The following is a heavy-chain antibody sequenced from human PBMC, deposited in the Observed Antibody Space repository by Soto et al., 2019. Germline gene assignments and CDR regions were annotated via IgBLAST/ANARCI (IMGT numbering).Heavy chain of an antibody. D-gene: IGHD2-15*01. CDR1: GYTFTNFG. V-gene: IGHV1-18*01. J-gene: IGHJ5*02. CDR2: ISPYNGDT. Sequence: ASVKVSCKASGYTFTNFGISWVRQAPGQGLEWMGWISPYNGDTNYAQKIQGRVTMTIDTSTSTGYMELRSLRSDDTAVYYCARGGGGRGGYFDPWGQGTLVTVS. CDR3: ARGGGGRGGYFDP.